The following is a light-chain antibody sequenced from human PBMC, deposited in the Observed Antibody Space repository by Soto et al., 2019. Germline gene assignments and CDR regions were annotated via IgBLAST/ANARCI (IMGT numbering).Light chain of an antibody. J-gene: IGLJ1*01. V-gene: IGLV1-40*01. CDR3: QSYGSSLRGYV. Sequence: QSVLAQPPSVSGAPGQRVTISCTGISSSSGADYDVHWYQQLPGRAPKLLIYGNTNRPSGVPDRFSGSKSGTVASLAITGLQAEDEDDYCCQSYGSSLRGYVVGTGTELTVL. CDR1: SSSSGADYD. CDR2: GNT.